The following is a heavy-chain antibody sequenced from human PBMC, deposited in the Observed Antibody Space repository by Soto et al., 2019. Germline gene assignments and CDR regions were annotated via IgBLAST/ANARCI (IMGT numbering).Heavy chain of an antibody. CDR3: ARDLFGGYCLDY. Sequence: QVQLQESGPGLVKPLETLSLTCTVSGGSINNNFWGWIRQPPGKGLEWIGYVYYDGHTDYNPSLESRVTLPVDTSKNQFSLRLTSVTAADTAVYYCARDLFGGYCLDYWGQGALVTVSS. J-gene: IGHJ4*02. D-gene: IGHD5-12*01. CDR2: VYYDGHT. V-gene: IGHV4-59*01. CDR1: GGSINNNF.